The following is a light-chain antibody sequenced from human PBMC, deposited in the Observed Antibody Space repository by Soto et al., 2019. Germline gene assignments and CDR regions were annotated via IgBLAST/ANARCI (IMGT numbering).Light chain of an antibody. CDR3: PEYNIWPRP. CDR2: AAS. J-gene: IGKJ2*01. CDR1: QSVSGD. V-gene: IGKV3-15*01. Sequence: EIVVTQTKDTLSVSPGERATLSCRASQSVSGDLAWYQQKPGQAPRLLIFAASTRATSVPARVTGSRSGTEFTLTINCLQSEDFTLYYCPEYNIWPRPFG.